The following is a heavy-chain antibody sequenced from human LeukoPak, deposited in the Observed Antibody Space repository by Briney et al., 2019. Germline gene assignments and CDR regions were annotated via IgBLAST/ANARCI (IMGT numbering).Heavy chain of an antibody. V-gene: IGHV3-11*05. J-gene: IGHJ4*02. Sequence: GGSLRLSCAASGFTFSDYYMNWIRQAPGKGLEWVSYISSTSSYTNYTDSVKGRFTISRDNAKNSLYLQLNSLRAEDTAVYYCARENGTSTTFHYWGQGTLVTVSS. CDR1: GFTFSDYY. CDR2: ISSTSSYT. CDR3: ARENGTSTTFHY. D-gene: IGHD2-2*01.